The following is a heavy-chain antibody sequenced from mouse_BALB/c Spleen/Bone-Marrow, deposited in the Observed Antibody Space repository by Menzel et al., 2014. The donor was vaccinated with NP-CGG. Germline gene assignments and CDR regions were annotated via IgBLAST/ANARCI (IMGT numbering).Heavy chain of an antibody. CDR3: ARYRLGTYFDY. J-gene: IGHJ2*01. CDR1: GFNIKDTY. Sequence: EVQLQQSGAELVKPGASVKLSCTASGFNIKDTYMHWVKQMPEQGLGWIGRIDPANGNTKYDPKFQGKATITADTSSNTAYLQLSSLTSEDTAVYYCARYRLGTYFDYWGQGTTLTVSS. V-gene: IGHV14-3*02. D-gene: IGHD2-14*01. CDR2: IDPANGNT.